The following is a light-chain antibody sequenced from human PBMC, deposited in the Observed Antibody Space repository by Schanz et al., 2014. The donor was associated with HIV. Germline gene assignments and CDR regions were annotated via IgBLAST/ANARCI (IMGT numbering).Light chain of an antibody. CDR3: QQYYSYPYT. CDR2: AAS. CDR1: QDISTY. J-gene: IGKJ2*01. Sequence: DIQLSQSPSFLSASVGDRVTVTCRASQDISTYLAWYQQKPGKAPNLLIYAASTLHTGVPLRFSGSGSGTDFTLTISCLQSEDFATYYCQQYYSYPYTFGQGTKLEIK. V-gene: IGKV1-9*01.